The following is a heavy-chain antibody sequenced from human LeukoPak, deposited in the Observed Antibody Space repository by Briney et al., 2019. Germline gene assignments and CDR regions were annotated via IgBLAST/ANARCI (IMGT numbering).Heavy chain of an antibody. Sequence: PSETLSLTCTVSGGSISSYYWSWIRQPAGKGLEWIGRIYTSGSTNYNPSLKSRVTMSVDTSKNQFSLKLSSVTAADTAVYYCARDECSGGSCYFDYWDQGTLVTVSS. CDR3: ARDECSGGSCYFDY. J-gene: IGHJ4*02. CDR2: IYTSGST. CDR1: GGSISSYY. D-gene: IGHD2-15*01. V-gene: IGHV4-4*07.